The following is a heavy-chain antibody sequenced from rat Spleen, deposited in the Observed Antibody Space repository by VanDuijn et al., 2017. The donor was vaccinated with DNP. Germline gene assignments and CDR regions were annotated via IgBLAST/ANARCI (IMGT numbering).Heavy chain of an antibody. CDR1: GFSLTSYN. CDR3: ARAYYGYKAYFDY. V-gene: IGHV2-30*01. J-gene: IGHJ2*01. D-gene: IGHD1-9*01. CDR2: IWTGGST. Sequence: QVQLKESGPGLVQPSQTLSLTCTVAGFSLTSYNVHWVRQPPGKGLEWMGVIWTGGSTEYNSALKSRLSINRDTSKSQVFLKMNSLQTEDTATYYCARAYYGYKAYFDYWGQGVMVTVSS.